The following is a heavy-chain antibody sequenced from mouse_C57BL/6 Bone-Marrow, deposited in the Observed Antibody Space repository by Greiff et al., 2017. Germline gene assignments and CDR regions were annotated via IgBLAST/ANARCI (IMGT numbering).Heavy chain of an antibody. Sequence: VHLVESGAELVRPGTSVKVSCKASGYAFTTYLIEWVKQRPGQCLEWIGVINPGSGGTNYNEKFKGKATLTADKSSSPAYMQLSSLPSEDSAVYVCARSKNWESGFAYWGQGTLVTVSA. V-gene: IGHV1-54*01. CDR3: ARSKNWESGFAY. CDR2: INPGSGGT. CDR1: GYAFTTYL. J-gene: IGHJ3*01. D-gene: IGHD4-1*01.